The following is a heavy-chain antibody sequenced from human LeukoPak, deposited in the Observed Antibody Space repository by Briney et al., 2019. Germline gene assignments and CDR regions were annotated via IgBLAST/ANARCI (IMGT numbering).Heavy chain of an antibody. J-gene: IGHJ6*04. D-gene: IGHD3-10*02. CDR3: AELGITMIGGV. CDR1: GFTFSSYA. CDR2: ISSSGSTI. Sequence: GRSLRLSCAASGFTFSSYAMHWVRQAPGKGLEWVSYISSSGSTIYYADSVKGRFTISRDNAKNSLYLQMNSLRAEGTAVYYCAELGITMIGGVWGKGTTVTISS. V-gene: IGHV3-48*03.